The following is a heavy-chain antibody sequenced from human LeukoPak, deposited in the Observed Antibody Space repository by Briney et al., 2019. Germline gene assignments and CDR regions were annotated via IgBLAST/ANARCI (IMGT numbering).Heavy chain of an antibody. CDR1: GYSISSGYY. CDR3: ARGMDYNWNYGGYFDY. V-gene: IGHV4-38-2*02. Sequence: SETLSLTCTVSGYSISSGYYWGWIRQPPGKGLEWIGSIYHSGSTYYNPSLKSRVTISVDTSKNQFSLKLSSVTAADTAVYYCARGMDYNWNYGGYFDYWGQGTLVTVSS. J-gene: IGHJ4*02. CDR2: IYHSGST. D-gene: IGHD1-7*01.